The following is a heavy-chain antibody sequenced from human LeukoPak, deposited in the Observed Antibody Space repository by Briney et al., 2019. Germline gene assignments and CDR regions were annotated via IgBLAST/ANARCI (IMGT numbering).Heavy chain of an antibody. CDR2: MCGSAGCT. D-gene: IGHD3-10*02. V-gene: IGHV3-23*01. J-gene: IGHJ5*02. CDR3: VRDRPNYHEYNGHYYTRDGDH. CDR1: GFNFNVYA. Sequence: GGSLRLSCVASGFNFNVYAMSWVRLAPGKGLQWVASMCGSAGCTFYPDSVKGRFPISRDNSHNILSLQMNSLRAEDTAIYYCVRDRPNYHEYNGHYYTRDGDHWGQATLVTVSS.